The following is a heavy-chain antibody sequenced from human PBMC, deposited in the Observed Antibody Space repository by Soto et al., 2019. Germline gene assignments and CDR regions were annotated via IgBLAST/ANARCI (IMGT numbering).Heavy chain of an antibody. J-gene: IGHJ4*02. CDR1: GFTFSSYA. CDR3: AKGTGVST. D-gene: IGHD1-1*01. Sequence: EVQLLESGGGLVQPGGSLRLSCAASGFTFSSYAMSWVRQAPGKGLEWVSAISGSGGSTYYAGSVKGRFTISRDNSKNTLNLQMNSRRAEDTAVYYGAKGTGVSTWGQGTLVTVSS. CDR2: ISGSGGST. V-gene: IGHV3-23*01.